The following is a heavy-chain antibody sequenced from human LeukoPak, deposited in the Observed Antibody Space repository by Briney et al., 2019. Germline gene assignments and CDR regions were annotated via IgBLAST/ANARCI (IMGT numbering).Heavy chain of an antibody. V-gene: IGHV4-59*05. CDR3: ARHLREAAAGTFGNWFDP. CDR1: GGSISSYS. Sequence: LETLSLTCTVSGGSISSYSWNWIRQTAGKGLEWIGSIYYSGSTYYNPSLKSRVTISVDTSKNQFSLKLSSVTAADTAVYYCARHLREAAAGTFGNWFDPWGQGTLVTVSS. J-gene: IGHJ5*02. D-gene: IGHD6-13*01. CDR2: IYYSGST.